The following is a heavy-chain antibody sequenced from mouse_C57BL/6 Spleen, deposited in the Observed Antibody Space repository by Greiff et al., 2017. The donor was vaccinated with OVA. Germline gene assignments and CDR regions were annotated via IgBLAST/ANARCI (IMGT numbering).Heavy chain of an antibody. Sequence: EVKLVESGGDLVKPGGSLKLSCAASGFTFSSYGMSWVRQTPDKRLEWVATISSGGSYTYYPDSVKGRFTISRDHAKNTLYLQMSSLKSEDTAMYYCARRGYDVVCAYWGQGTLGTVSA. CDR3: ARRGYDVVCAY. CDR2: ISSGGSYT. J-gene: IGHJ3*01. D-gene: IGHD2-2*01. V-gene: IGHV5-6*02. CDR1: GFTFSSYG.